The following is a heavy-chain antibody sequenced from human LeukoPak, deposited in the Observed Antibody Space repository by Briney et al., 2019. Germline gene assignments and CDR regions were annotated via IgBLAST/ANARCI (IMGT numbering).Heavy chain of an antibody. CDR2: ISGSGNVT. CDR1: GFTFAKYA. J-gene: IGHJ4*02. Sequence: GGSLKLSCVGSGFTFAKYAMTWVREAPGKGLEWVSVISGSGNVTYYTESVKGRFTISRDNSKRTLYLQMDSLRADDTAIYYCAKDRAGANWGQGTLVLVSS. CDR3: AKDRAGAN. V-gene: IGHV3-23*01.